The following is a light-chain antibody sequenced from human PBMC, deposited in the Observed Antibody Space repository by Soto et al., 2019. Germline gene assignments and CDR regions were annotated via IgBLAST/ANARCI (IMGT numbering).Light chain of an antibody. Sequence: EIVLTQSPGTLSVSPGERATLSCRASQTVRNNHLAWYQQMPGQAPRLLIYGASSRAADILDRFSGSGSGTDFTLTINRLEPGDFAVYFCQQYGNSPLTFGGGTKVDIK. CDR1: QTVRNNH. J-gene: IGKJ4*01. CDR3: QQYGNSPLT. V-gene: IGKV3-20*01. CDR2: GAS.